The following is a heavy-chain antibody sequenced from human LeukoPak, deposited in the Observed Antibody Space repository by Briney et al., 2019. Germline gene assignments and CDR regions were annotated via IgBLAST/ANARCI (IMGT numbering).Heavy chain of an antibody. J-gene: IGHJ1*01. CDR1: GGSISSYY. CDR3: ARSYSSGYYHLAEYFQH. CDR2: IYYSGST. V-gene: IGHV4-59*08. Sequence: SETLSLTCTVSGGSISSYYWSWIRQPPGKGLEWIGYIYYSGSTNYNPSLKSRVTISVDTSKNQFSLKLSSVTAADTAVHYCARSYSSGYYHLAEYFQHWGQGTLVTVSS. D-gene: IGHD3-22*01.